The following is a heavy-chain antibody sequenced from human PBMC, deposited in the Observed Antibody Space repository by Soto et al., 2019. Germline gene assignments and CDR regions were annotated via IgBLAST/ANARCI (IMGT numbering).Heavy chain of an antibody. Sequence: GRSLRLSCAASGFTFSSCAMNWVRQAPGKGLEWVSTISGSGESTYYADSVKGRFTISRDNSKSTLYLQMNSLRAEDTAVYYCAKDRWNYDYFDFWGQGTLVTVSS. J-gene: IGHJ4*02. CDR3: AKDRWNYDYFDF. CDR1: GFTFSSCA. CDR2: ISGSGEST. V-gene: IGHV3-23*01. D-gene: IGHD1-7*01.